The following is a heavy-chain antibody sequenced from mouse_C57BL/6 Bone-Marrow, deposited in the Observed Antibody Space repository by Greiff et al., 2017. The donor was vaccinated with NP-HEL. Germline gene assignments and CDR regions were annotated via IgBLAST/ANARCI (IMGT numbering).Heavy chain of an antibody. CDR1: GFNIKDYY. CDR2: IDPENGDT. V-gene: IGHV14-4*01. D-gene: IGHD1-1*01. J-gene: IGHJ1*03. CDR3: TTTVPSYWYFDV. Sequence: EVKLVESGAELVRPGASVKLSCTASGFNIKDYYMHWVKQRPEQGLEWIGWIDPENGDTEYASKFQGKATITADTSSNTAYLQLSSLTSEDTAVYYCTTTVPSYWYFDVWGTGTTVTVSS.